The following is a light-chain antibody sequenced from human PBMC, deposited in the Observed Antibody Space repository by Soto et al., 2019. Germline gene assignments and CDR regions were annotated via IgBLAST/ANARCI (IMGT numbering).Light chain of an antibody. J-gene: IGLJ1*01. V-gene: IGLV2-14*03. Sequence: QSALTQPASVSGSPGQWITISCPGTSSDVGGYNYVSWYQQHQGKAPKLMIYDVSIRPSGVSNRFSGSKSGNTASLTISGLQAEDEADYYCSSYTSSSLHVFGTGTKLTVL. CDR3: SSYTSSSLHV. CDR1: SSDVGGYNY. CDR2: DVS.